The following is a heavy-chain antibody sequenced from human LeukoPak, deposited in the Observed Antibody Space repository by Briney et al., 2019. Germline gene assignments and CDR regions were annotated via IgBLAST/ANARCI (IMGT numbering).Heavy chain of an antibody. CDR1: GFTFSNAW. CDR2: IKSKTDGGTT. Sequence: GGSLRLSCAASGFTFSNAWMSWVRQAPGKGLEWVGRIKSKTDGGTTDYAAPVKGRFTISRDDSKNTLYLQMNSLKTEDTAVYYCTTDEWFGEISFGLDYWGQGTLVTVSS. D-gene: IGHD3-10*01. CDR3: TTDEWFGEISFGLDY. V-gene: IGHV3-15*01. J-gene: IGHJ4*02.